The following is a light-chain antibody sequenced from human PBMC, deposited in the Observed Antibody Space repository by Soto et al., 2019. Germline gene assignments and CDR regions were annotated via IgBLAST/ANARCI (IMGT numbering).Light chain of an antibody. CDR3: QSFDKYLSAVV. V-gene: IGLV1-40*01. CDR2: DNT. Sequence: QSVLTQPPSVSGAPGESVTISCTGSSSDIGAGYRVRWYQQVPGTAPKLLIYDNTNRPSGVSVRFSGSKSGTSASLAISGLQAEDEADYYCQSFDKYLSAVVFGAGNQLTVL. J-gene: IGLJ3*02. CDR1: SSDIGAGYR.